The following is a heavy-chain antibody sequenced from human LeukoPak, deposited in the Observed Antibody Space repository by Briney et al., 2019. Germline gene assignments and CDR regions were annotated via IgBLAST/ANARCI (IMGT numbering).Heavy chain of an antibody. D-gene: IGHD4-17*01. V-gene: IGHV1-18*01. CDR3: ARDFRKYGDAPRDAFDI. CDR2: ISAYNGNT. Sequence: ASVKVSCKASGYTFTSYGISWVRQAPGQGLEWMGWISAYNGNTNYAQKLQGRVTMTTDTSTSTAYMELRSLRSDDTAVYYCARDFRKYGDAPRDAFDIWGQGTMVTVSS. J-gene: IGHJ3*02. CDR1: GYTFTSYG.